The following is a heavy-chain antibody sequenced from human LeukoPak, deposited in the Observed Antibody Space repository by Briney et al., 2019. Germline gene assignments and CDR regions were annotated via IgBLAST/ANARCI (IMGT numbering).Heavy chain of an antibody. J-gene: IGHJ6*03. CDR1: GGSFSGYY. D-gene: IGHD4-17*01. CDR3: ARVDGDYYYMDV. Sequence: SETLSLTCAVYGGSFSGYYWSWIRQPPGKGLECIGSIYYSGSTYYNPSLKSRVTISVDTSKNQFSLKLRSVTAADTAVYYCARVDGDYYYMDVWGKGTTVTVSS. V-gene: IGHV4-34*01. CDR2: IYYSGST.